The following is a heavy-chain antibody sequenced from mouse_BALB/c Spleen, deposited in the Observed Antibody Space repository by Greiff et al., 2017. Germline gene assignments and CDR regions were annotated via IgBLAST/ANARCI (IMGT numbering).Heavy chain of an antibody. V-gene: IGHV1S41*01. J-gene: IGHJ2*01. D-gene: IGHD2-1*01. CDR2: IAPGSGST. Sequence: DLVKPGASVKLSCKASGYTFTSYWINWIKQRPGQGLEWIGRIAPGSGSTYYNEMFKGKATLTVDTSSSTAYIQLSSLSSEDSAVYFYAILYYVNLYFDYWGQGTPLTVSS. CDR1: GYTFTSYW. CDR3: AILYYVNLYFDY.